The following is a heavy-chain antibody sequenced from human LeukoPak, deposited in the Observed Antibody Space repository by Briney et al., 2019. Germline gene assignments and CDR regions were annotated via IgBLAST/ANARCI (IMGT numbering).Heavy chain of an antibody. CDR1: GYTFTNYD. CDR3: AKDRGLLADY. J-gene: IGHJ4*02. Sequence: ASVKVSCKASGYTFTNYDMHWVRQAPGQRLEWLGWINTGNGNTRYSQHFQGRVTLTRDTSASTAYMELSSLRFEDTAMYYCAKDRGLLADYWGQGTLDTVSS. V-gene: IGHV1-3*04. D-gene: IGHD3-10*01. CDR2: INTGNGNT.